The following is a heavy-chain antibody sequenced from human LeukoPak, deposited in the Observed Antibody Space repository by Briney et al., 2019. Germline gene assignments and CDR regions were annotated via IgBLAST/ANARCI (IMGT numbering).Heavy chain of an antibody. V-gene: IGHV3-7*04. J-gene: IGHJ1*01. CDR1: GFTFNNCW. CDR2: VKQDGSET. CDR3: ASDPDSTIWPQYFQH. Sequence: GGSLRLSCAASGFTFNNCWMNWVRQAPGRGLEWVANVKQDGSETHYVDSVIGRFTISRDNAKNLLYLEMSSLRGEDTAVYYCASDPDSTIWPQYFQHWGQGALVTVSS. D-gene: IGHD6-13*01.